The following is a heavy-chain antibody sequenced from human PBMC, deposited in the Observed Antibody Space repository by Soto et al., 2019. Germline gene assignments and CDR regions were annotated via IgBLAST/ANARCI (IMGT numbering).Heavy chain of an antibody. J-gene: IGHJ4*02. CDR2: FYYTGSI. D-gene: IGHD3-22*01. V-gene: IGHV4-61*01. CDR1: GGSVSSGNYY. Sequence: SETLSLTCTVSGGSVSSGNYYWSWIRQPPGEGLEWIGYFYYTGSINYNPSLKSRVTISIDASKNQFSLRLSSVTAAYTAVYYCARSMLYSDGSNYSPFDYWGQGTLVTVS. CDR3: ARSMLYSDGSNYSPFDY.